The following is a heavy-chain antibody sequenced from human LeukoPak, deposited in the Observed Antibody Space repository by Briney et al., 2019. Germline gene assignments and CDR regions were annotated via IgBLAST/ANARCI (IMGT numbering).Heavy chain of an antibody. V-gene: IGHV1-46*01. CDR2: INPSGGST. CDR3: ARAGNSEGGFDY. J-gene: IGHJ4*02. CDR1: GYTFTRYF. D-gene: IGHD4-23*01. Sequence: ASVKVSCKASGYTFTRYFMHWVRQAPGQGLEWMGIINPSGGSTSYAQKFQGRVTMTRDTSTSTVYMEVSSLTAEDTAVHYCARAGNSEGGFDYWGQGTLVTVSS.